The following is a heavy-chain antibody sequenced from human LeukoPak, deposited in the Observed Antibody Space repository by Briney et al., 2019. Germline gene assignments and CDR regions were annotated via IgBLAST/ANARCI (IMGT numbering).Heavy chain of an antibody. V-gene: IGHV1-18*01. CDR2: ISAYNGNT. CDR1: GYTFTSYG. D-gene: IGHD6-13*01. J-gene: IGHJ3*02. CDR3: ARDSSPRLYIAAAGWGAFDI. Sequence: ASVKVSCKASGYTFTSYGISWERQAPGQGLEWMGWISAYNGNTNYAQKLQGRVTMTTDTSTSTAYMELRSLRSDDTAVYYCARDSSPRLYIAAAGWGAFDIWGQGTMVTVSS.